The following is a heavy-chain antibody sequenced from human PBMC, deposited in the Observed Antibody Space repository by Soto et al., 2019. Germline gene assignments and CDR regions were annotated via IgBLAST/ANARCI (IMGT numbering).Heavy chain of an antibody. J-gene: IGHJ6*02. V-gene: IGHV1-46*01. CDR2: INPSGGST. Sequence: ASVKVSCKASGYTFTSYYMHWVRQAPGQGLEWMGIINPSGGSTSYAQKFQGRVTMTRDTSTSTVYMELSSLRSEDTAVYYCVRDRGYCSGGSCYTFYGMDVWGQGTTVTVSS. D-gene: IGHD2-15*01. CDR3: VRDRGYCSGGSCYTFYGMDV. CDR1: GYTFTSYY.